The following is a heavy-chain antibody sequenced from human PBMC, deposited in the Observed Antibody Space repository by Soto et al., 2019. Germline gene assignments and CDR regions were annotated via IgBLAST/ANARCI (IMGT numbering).Heavy chain of an antibody. CDR2: IYHSGST. CDR1: GGSISSSNW. CDR3: ARVSGPHQQYYYYGMDV. V-gene: IGHV4-4*02. J-gene: IGHJ6*02. Sequence: QVQLQESGPGLVKPSGTLSLTCAVSGGSISSSNWWSWVRQPPGKGLEWIGEIYHSGSTNYNPSLKSGVTISVDKSKNQFSLKLSSVTAADTAVYYCARVSGPHQQYYYYGMDVWGQGTTVTVSS.